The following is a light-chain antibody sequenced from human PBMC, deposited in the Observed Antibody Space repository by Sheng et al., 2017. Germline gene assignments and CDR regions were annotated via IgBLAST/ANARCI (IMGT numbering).Light chain of an antibody. Sequence: IVLTQSPGTLSLSPGERATLSCRTSETINGNYLAWYQQKAGRAPRLLIYGASRRATGIPDRFSGSGSGTDFTLTIRRLEPDDFAVYYCHQYNSSPPWTFGQGTKVEV. CDR3: HQYNSSPPWT. CDR2: GAS. V-gene: IGKV3-20*01. CDR1: ETINGNY. J-gene: IGKJ1*01.